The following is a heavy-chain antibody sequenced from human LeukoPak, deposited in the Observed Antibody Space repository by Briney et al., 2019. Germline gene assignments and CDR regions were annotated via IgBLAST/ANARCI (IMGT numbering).Heavy chain of an antibody. CDR3: AYSSSWYGGWFDP. J-gene: IGHJ5*02. D-gene: IGHD6-13*01. CDR1: GGSISSSSYY. CDR2: IFYSGST. V-gene: IGHV4-39*07. Sequence: PSETLSLTCTVSGGSISSSSYYWGWIRQPPGKGLEWIGSIFYSGSTYYNPSLKSRVTISVDRSKNQFSLKLSSVTAADTAVYYCAYSSSWYGGWFDPWGQGTLVTVSS.